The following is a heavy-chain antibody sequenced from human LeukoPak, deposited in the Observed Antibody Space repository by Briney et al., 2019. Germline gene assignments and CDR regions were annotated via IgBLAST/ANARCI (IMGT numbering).Heavy chain of an antibody. Sequence: SETLSLTCTVSGGSISSGDYYWSWIRQPPGKGLEWIGYTYYSGSTYYNPSLKSRVTISEDTSKNQFSLRLSSVTAADTAVYYCARDKRGDGYGDFDYWGQGTLVTVSS. D-gene: IGHD5-24*01. CDR3: ARDKRGDGYGDFDY. CDR1: GGSISSGDYY. J-gene: IGHJ4*02. CDR2: TYYSGST. V-gene: IGHV4-30-4*02.